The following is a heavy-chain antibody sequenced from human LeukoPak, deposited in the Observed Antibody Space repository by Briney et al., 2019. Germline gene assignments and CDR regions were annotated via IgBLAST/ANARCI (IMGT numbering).Heavy chain of an antibody. D-gene: IGHD6-13*01. CDR1: GFTFSSYG. CDR3: AKESLYSSSWYDY. V-gene: IGHV3-33*06. J-gene: IGHJ4*02. CDR2: IWYDGTNK. Sequence: GGSLRLSCAASGFTFSSYGMHWVRRAPGKGLEWVAVIWYDGTNKYYADSVKGRFTISRDNSKNTLYLQMNSLRAEDTAVYYCAKESLYSSSWYDYWGQGTRVTVPS.